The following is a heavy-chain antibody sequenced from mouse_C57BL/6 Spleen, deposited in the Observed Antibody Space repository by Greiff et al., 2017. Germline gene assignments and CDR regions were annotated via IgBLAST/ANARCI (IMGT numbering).Heavy chain of an antibody. Sequence: VQLKESGPELVKPGASVKISCKASGYAFSSSWMNWVKQRPGKGLEWIGRIYPGDGDTNYNGKFKGKATLTADKSSSTAYMQLSSLTSEDSAVYFCAREAYYYGSSSWFAYWGQGTLVTVSA. V-gene: IGHV1-82*01. CDR2: IYPGDGDT. CDR3: AREAYYYGSSSWFAY. J-gene: IGHJ3*01. CDR1: GYAFSSSW. D-gene: IGHD1-1*01.